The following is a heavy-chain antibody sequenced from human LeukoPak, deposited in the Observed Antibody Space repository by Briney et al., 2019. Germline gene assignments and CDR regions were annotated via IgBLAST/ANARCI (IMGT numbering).Heavy chain of an antibody. V-gene: IGHV3-30-3*01. CDR2: ISYDGSNK. Sequence: PGGSLRLSCAASGFTFSSYAMHWVRQAPGKGLEWVAVISYDGSNKYYADSVKGRFTISRDNSKNTLYLQMNSLRAEDTAVYYCARDPYGDYINWFDPWGQGTLVTVSS. D-gene: IGHD4-17*01. CDR1: GFTFSSYA. J-gene: IGHJ5*02. CDR3: ARDPYGDYINWFDP.